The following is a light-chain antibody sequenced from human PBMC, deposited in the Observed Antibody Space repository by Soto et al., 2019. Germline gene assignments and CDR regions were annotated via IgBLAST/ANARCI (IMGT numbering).Light chain of an antibody. CDR3: QQYGSSPPYT. J-gene: IGKJ2*01. CDR1: QSVSSSY. Sequence: EILLTQSPGTLSLSPGERATLACRASQSVSSSYLAWYQQKPGQAPRLLIYGASSRATGIPDRFSGSGSGTDFTLTISRLEPEDFAVYYCQQYGSSPPYTFGQGTNLEIK. CDR2: GAS. V-gene: IGKV3-20*01.